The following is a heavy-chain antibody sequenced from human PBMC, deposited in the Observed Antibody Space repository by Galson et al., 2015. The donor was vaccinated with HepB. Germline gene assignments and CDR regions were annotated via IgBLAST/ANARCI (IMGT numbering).Heavy chain of an antibody. CDR2: MNPNSGNT. Sequence: SVKVSCKASGYTFTSYDINWVRQATGQGLEWMGWMNPNSGNTGYAQRFQGRVTMTRNTSISTAYMELSSLRSEDTAVYYCARGIDQLLWLCAFDIWGQGTMVTVSS. D-gene: IGHD2-2*01. V-gene: IGHV1-8*01. J-gene: IGHJ3*02. CDR1: GYTFTSYD. CDR3: ARGIDQLLWLCAFDI.